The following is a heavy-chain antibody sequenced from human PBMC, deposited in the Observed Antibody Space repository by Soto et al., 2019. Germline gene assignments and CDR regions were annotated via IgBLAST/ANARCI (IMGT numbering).Heavy chain of an antibody. D-gene: IGHD6-6*01. CDR2: IYYSGST. CDR1: GVSISSSIYY. CDR3: ARRIRLRQYSSSPIDY. V-gene: IGHV4-39*01. Sequence: SETLSLTCTVSGVSISSSIYYWGWIRQPPGKGLEWIGSIYYSGSTYYNPSLKSRVTISVDTSKNQFSLKLSSVTAADTAVYYCARRIRLRQYSSSPIDYWGQGTLVTVSS. J-gene: IGHJ4*02.